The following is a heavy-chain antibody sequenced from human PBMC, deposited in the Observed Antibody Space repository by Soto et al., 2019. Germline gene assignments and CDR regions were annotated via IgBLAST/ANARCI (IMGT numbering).Heavy chain of an antibody. J-gene: IGHJ4*02. D-gene: IGHD6-19*01. V-gene: IGHV3-30-3*01. CDR3: ARDPPAVAGYYFDY. Sequence: LRLSCAASGFTFSSYAMHWVRQAPGKGLEWVAVISYDGSNKYYADSVKGRFTISRDNCKNMLYLQMNSLRAEDTAVYYCARDPPAVAGYYFDYWGQGTLVTVSS. CDR2: ISYDGSNK. CDR1: GFTFSSYA.